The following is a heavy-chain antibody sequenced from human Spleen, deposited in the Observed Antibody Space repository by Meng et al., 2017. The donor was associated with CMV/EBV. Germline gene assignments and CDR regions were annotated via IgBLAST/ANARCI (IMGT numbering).Heavy chain of an antibody. J-gene: IGHJ4*02. CDR3: ARGGALRGYYDSSGYYYGGYFDY. CDR1: YY. Sequence: YYMHWVRQAPGQGLEWMGWINPNSGGANYAQKFEDRVTMTRDTSISTAYMELSRLRSDDTAVYYCARGGALRGYYDSSGYYYGGYFDYWGQGTLVTVSS. V-gene: IGHV1-2*02. CDR2: INPNSGGA. D-gene: IGHD3-22*01.